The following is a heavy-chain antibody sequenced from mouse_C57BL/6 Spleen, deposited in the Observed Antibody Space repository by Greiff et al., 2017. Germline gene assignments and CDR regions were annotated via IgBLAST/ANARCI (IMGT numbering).Heavy chain of an antibody. Sequence: QVQLKQSGAELVKPGASVKISCTASGYAFSSYWMNWVKQRPGQGLEWIGQIYPGDGDTNYNGKFKGKATLTADKSSSTAYLQLSSLTSEDSAVXYCASAIYYDYDDAMDYWGQGTSVTVSS. D-gene: IGHD2-4*01. CDR1: GYAFSSYW. V-gene: IGHV1-80*01. CDR3: ASAIYYDYDDAMDY. J-gene: IGHJ4*01. CDR2: IYPGDGDT.